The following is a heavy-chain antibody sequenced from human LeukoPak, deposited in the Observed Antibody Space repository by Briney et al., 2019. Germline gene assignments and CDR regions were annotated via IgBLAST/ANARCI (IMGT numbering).Heavy chain of an antibody. Sequence: SETLSLTCTVSGGSISSSSYYWGWIRQPPGKGLEWIGSIYYSGSTYHNPSLKSRVTISVDTSKNQFSLKLSSVTAADTAVYYCARQAEDKFDYWGQGTLVTVSS. D-gene: IGHD6-25*01. CDR2: IYYSGST. CDR3: ARQAEDKFDY. J-gene: IGHJ4*02. CDR1: GGSISSSSYY. V-gene: IGHV4-39*01.